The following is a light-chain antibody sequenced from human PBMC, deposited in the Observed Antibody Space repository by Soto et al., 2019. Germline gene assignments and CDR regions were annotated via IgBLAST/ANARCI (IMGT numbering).Light chain of an antibody. CDR2: QVT. J-gene: IGLJ1*01. Sequence: QSFLAEPASVSRCPAQSITISCTGTSTDLAIYNYVSWYQQQPGKAPKLMIYQVTNRPSGVSNRFSGSRSGNTASLTISGLQAEDEADYYCSSYTDSSNYVFGTGTKVTVL. CDR3: SSYTDSSNYV. CDR1: STDLAIYNY. V-gene: IGLV2-14*01.